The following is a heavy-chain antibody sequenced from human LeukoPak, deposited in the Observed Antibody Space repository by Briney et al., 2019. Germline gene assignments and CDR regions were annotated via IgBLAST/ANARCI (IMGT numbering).Heavy chain of an antibody. CDR2: IYPRDSDT. J-gene: IGHJ4*02. V-gene: IGHV5-51*01. Sequence: YWXGWGRQVPGKGLEWMGIIYPRDSDTRYSPSFQGQVTISADKSISTAYLQWSSLKASDTAMYYCARQNYYDSSGYPDYWGQGTLVTVSS. CDR3: ARQNYYDSSGYPDY. CDR1: YW. D-gene: IGHD3-22*01.